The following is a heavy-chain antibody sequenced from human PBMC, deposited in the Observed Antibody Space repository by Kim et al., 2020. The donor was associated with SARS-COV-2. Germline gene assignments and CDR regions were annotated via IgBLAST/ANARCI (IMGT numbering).Heavy chain of an antibody. Sequence: GRSLRLSCAASGFTFSSYAMHWVRQAPGKGLEWVAVISYDGSNKYYADSVKGRFTISRDNSKNTLYLQMNSLRAEDTAVYYCARDHLLSGYAGRVDYYYG. D-gene: IGHD5-12*01. J-gene: IGHJ6*01. CDR1: GFTFSSYA. CDR3: ARDHLLSGYAGRVDYYYG. CDR2: ISYDGSNK. V-gene: IGHV3-30-3*01.